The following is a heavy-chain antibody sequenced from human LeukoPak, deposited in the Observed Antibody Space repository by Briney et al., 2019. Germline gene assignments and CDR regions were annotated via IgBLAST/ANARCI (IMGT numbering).Heavy chain of an antibody. D-gene: IGHD2-2*02. V-gene: IGHV5-51*01. CDR2: INPADSER. CDR3: SRQGCTTTSCHTIDS. CDR1: GYIFTNSW. Sequence: GESLKISCKGSGYIFTNSWIGWVRQMPGKGLGLMGIINPADSERRYSPSFQGQVTISVDKSISTAYLQWSSLKASDTAMYYCSRQGCTTTSCHTIDSWGQGSLVTVSS. J-gene: IGHJ4*02.